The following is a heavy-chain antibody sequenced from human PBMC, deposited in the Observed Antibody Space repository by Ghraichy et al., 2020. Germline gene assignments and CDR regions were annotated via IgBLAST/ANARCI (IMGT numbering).Heavy chain of an antibody. D-gene: IGHD6-19*01. CDR3: ARVCIAVAGFDYYYYYMDV. V-gene: IGHV1-69*06. CDR1: GGTFSSYA. Sequence: SVKVSCKASGGTFSSYAISWVRQAPGQGLEWMGGIIPFFGTANYAQKFQGRVTITADKSTSTAYMELSSLRSEDTAVYYWARVCIAVAGFDYYYYYMDVWGKGTTVTVSS. CDR2: IIPFFGTA. J-gene: IGHJ6*03.